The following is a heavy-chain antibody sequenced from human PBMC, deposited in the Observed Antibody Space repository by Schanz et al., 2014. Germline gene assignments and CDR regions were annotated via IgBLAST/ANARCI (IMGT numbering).Heavy chain of an antibody. V-gene: IGHV3-21*01. J-gene: IGHJ4*02. CDR2: IGSNGSYI. CDR3: AIIGVMLTVTGTAADY. Sequence: EVHLVESGGGLVQRGGSLRLSCAASGFTFSSYSMNWVRQAPGKGLEWVSSIGSNGSYIYYADSVKGRFSISRDNAKNSLFLQMNRQRADDSSRYCCAIIGVMLTVTGTAADYWGQGTLVTVSS. D-gene: IGHD6-19*01. CDR1: GFTFSSYS.